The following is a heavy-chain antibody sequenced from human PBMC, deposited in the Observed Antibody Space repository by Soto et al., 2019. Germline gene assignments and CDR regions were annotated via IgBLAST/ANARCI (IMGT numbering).Heavy chain of an antibody. D-gene: IGHD3-10*01. V-gene: IGHV4-38-2*01. CDR1: GYSISSGYY. Sequence: PSETLSLTCAVSGYSISSGYYWGWIRQPPGKGLEWIGNIHHSGTTYYNPSLKSRVTISIDRSKNQFSLKLSSVTAADTAVYYCARAGDTMVRGVIIMNYYGMDVWGQGTTVTAP. J-gene: IGHJ6*02. CDR2: IHHSGTT. CDR3: ARAGDTMVRGVIIMNYYGMDV.